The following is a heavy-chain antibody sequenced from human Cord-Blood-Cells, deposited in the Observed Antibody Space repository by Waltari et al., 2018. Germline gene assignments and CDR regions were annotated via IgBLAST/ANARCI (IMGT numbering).Heavy chain of an antibody. CDR3: AASRAMTCRYDSSGYYYYYGMDV. CDR1: GFTFTSSA. CDR2: IVVGSGNT. Sequence: QMQLVQSGPEVKKPGTSVKVSCKASGFTFTSSAVQWVRQARGQRLEWLGWIVVGSGNTNYAQKFQERVTITRDMSTSTAYMELSSLISEDTAVYYCAASRAMTCRYDSSGYYYYYGMDVWGQGTTVTVSS. D-gene: IGHD3-22*01. V-gene: IGHV1-58*01. J-gene: IGHJ6*02.